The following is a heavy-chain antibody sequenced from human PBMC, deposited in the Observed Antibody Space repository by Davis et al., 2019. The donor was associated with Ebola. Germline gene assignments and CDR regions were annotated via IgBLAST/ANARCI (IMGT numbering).Heavy chain of an antibody. V-gene: IGHV7-4-1*02. CDR3: ARDGVLWFGELLMAYYGMDV. CDR1: GYTFTSYA. CDR2: INTNTGNP. D-gene: IGHD3-10*01. Sequence: ASVKVSCRASGYTFTSYAMNWVRQAPGQGLEWMGWINTNTGNPTYAQGLTGRFVFSLDTSVSTAYLQISSLKAEDTAVYYCARDGVLWFGELLMAYYGMDVWGQGTTVTVSS. J-gene: IGHJ6*02.